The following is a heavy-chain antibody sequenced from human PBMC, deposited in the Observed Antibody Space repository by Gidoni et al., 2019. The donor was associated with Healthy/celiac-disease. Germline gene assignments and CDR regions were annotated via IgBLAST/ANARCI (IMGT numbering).Heavy chain of an antibody. J-gene: IGHJ6*03. V-gene: IGHV4-34*01. CDR1: GGSFSGYY. CDR2: INHSGST. D-gene: IGHD6-13*01. CDR3: ARGYSSPMDV. Sequence: QVQLQQWGAGLLQPPETLSLTCAAYGGSFSGYYSSWIRQPAGKGLEWIGEINHSGSTNYNPSLKSRVTISVDTTKNQFSLKLSSVTAADAAVYYCARGYSSPMDVWGKGTTVTVSS.